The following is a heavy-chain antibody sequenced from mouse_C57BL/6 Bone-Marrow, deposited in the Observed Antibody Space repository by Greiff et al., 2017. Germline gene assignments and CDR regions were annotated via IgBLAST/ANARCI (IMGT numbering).Heavy chain of an antibody. D-gene: IGHD1-2*01. J-gene: IGHJ2*01. Sequence: ESGPGLVKPSQSLSLTCSVTGYSITSGYYWNWIRQFPGNKLEWMGYISYDGSNNYNPSLKNRISITRDTSKNQFFLKLNSVTTEDTATYYCARGLLDFDYWGQGTTLTVSS. V-gene: IGHV3-6*01. CDR1: GYSITSGYY. CDR3: ARGLLDFDY. CDR2: ISYDGSN.